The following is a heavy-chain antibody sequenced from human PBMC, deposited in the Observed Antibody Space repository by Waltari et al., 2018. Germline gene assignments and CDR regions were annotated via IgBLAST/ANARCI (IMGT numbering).Heavy chain of an antibody. D-gene: IGHD6-6*01. CDR1: GGTFSNFA. J-gene: IGHJ4*02. CDR3: ATVRAARPY. V-gene: IGHV1-69*01. CDR2: IIPKFGAA. Sequence: QVQLVQSGAEVKKPGSSVKVSCKVSGGTFSNFAISWGRQAPGQGLEWMGGIIPKFGAASYAQGFQDRVTITADGSTTTVYMDVTSLRSDDTAVYYCATVRAARPYWGQGTLVTVSS.